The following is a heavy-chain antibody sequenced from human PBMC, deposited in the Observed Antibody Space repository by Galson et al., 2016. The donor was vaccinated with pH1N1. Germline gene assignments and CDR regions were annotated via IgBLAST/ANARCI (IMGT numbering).Heavy chain of an antibody. V-gene: IGHV3-30*04. CDR1: GFNFDTFP. D-gene: IGHD5-18*01. CDR2: ISSDGRET. J-gene: IGHJ4*02. CDR3: TREGLRGYFPD. Sequence: SLRLSCAASGFNFDTFPLHWVRQAPGKGLKWVAVISSDGRETHYAESVKGRFTTSRDSSKNTLYFQLSSLRPEDTATYYCTREGLRGYFPDWGQGTLVTVSS.